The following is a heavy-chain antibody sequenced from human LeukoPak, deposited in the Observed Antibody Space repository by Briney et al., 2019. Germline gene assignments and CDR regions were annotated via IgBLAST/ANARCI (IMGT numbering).Heavy chain of an antibody. V-gene: IGHV4-39*07. D-gene: IGHD2-21*02. CDR3: ARRRIVVVTAFNY. CDR1: GGSISSSSYY. Sequence: SETLSLTCTVSGGSISSSSYYWGWIRQPPGKGLEWIGEINHSGSTNYNPSLKSRVTISVDTSKNQFSLKLSSVTAADTAVYYCARRRIVVVTAFNYWGQGTLVTVSS. J-gene: IGHJ4*02. CDR2: INHSGST.